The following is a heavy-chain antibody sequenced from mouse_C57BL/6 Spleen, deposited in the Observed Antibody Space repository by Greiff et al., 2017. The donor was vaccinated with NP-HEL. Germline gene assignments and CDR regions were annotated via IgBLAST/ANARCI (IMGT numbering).Heavy chain of an antibody. CDR2: INPSTGGT. D-gene: IGHD2-1*01. Sequence: EVQLQQSGPELVKPGASVKISCKASGYSFTGYYMNWVKQSPEKSLEWIGEINPSTGGTTYNQKFKAKATLTVDKSSSTAYMQLKSLTSEDSAVYYCARSHYGNYGFDYWGQGTTLTVSS. J-gene: IGHJ2*01. V-gene: IGHV1-42*01. CDR1: GYSFTGYY. CDR3: ARSHYGNYGFDY.